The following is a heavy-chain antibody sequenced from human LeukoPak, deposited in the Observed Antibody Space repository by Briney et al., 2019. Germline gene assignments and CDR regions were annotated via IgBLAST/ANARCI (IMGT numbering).Heavy chain of an antibody. D-gene: IGHD4-23*01. J-gene: IGHJ4*02. Sequence: GRSLRLSCAASGFTFDDYAMHWVRQAPGKGLEWVSGISWNSGSIGYADSVKGRFTISRDNAKNSLYLQMNSLRAEDTALYYCAKPLWGDYVGGSGVFDYWGQGTLVTVSS. CDR2: ISWNSGSI. V-gene: IGHV3-9*01. CDR1: GFTFDDYA. CDR3: AKPLWGDYVGGSGVFDY.